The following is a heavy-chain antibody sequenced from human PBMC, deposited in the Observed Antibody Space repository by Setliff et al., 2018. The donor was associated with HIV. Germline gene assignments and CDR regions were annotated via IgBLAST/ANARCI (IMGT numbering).Heavy chain of an antibody. CDR2: ISSSSNTI. J-gene: IGHJ4*02. CDR3: ARVGSSGWYGEKGFDY. CDR1: GFAFNNFW. Sequence: GGSLRLSCAASGFAFNNFWMSWVRQAPGKGLEWVSYISSSSNTIYYPDSVKGRFTIFRDNAKNSLYLQMNSLRAEDTAVYYCARVGSSGWYGEKGFDYWGQGTLVTVSS. D-gene: IGHD6-19*01. V-gene: IGHV3-48*01.